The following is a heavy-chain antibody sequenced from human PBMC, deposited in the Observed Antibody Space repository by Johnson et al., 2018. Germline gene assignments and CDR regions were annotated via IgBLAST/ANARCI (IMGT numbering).Heavy chain of an antibody. CDR1: GFTFGDYA. V-gene: IGHV3-49*03. D-gene: IGHD5-18*01. J-gene: IGHJ4*02. CDR2: IRSKAYGGTT. CDR3: TRAPTWIQLWSFDY. Sequence: VQLVESGGGLVQPGRSLRLSCTASGFTFGDYAMSWFRQAPGKGLEWVGFIRSKAYGGTTEYAASVKGRFTISRDDSKSIAYLQMNSLKTEDTAVYYCTRAPTWIQLWSFDYWGQGTLVTVSS.